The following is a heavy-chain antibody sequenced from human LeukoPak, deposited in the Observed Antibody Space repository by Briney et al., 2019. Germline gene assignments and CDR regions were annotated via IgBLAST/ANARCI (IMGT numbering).Heavy chain of an antibody. D-gene: IGHD3-22*01. CDR2: IYYSGST. V-gene: IGHV4-59*01. J-gene: IGHJ4*02. Sequence: PSETLSLTCTVSGGSTSSYFWNWIRQPPGKGPEWIGYIYYSGSTNYNPSLKSRVTISIDTSKNQFSLKLSSVTAADTAVYYCARRAYSSGYYFFDYWGQGTPVTVSS. CDR1: GGSTSSYF. CDR3: ARRAYSSGYYFFDY.